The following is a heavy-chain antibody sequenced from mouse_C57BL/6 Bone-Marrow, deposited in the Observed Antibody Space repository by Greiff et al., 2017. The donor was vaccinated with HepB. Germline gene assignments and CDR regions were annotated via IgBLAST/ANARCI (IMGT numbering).Heavy chain of an antibody. V-gene: IGHV5-17*01. CDR1: GFTFSDYG. J-gene: IGHJ3*01. CDR2: ISSGSSTI. CDR3: AKLAWFAY. Sequence: EVKVVESGGGLVKPGGSLKLSCAASGFTFSDYGMHWVRQAPEKGLEWVAYISSGSSTIYYADTVKGRFTISRDNAKNTLFLQMTSLRSDDTAMYYCAKLAWFAYWGQGTLVTVSA. D-gene: IGHD1-3*01.